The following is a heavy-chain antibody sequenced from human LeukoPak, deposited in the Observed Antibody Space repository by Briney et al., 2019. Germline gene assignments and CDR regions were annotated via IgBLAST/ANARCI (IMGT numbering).Heavy chain of an antibody. CDR1: GGSIGSGGYT. D-gene: IGHD6-19*01. CDR3: ARETTGWYRALDS. CDR2: FYHSGST. V-gene: IGHV4-30-2*01. Sequence: PSQTLSLTCAVSGGSIGSGGYTWSWIRQPPGKGLEWIGYFYHSGSTHYNPSLKSRVTISVDRSGNRISLKLRSVTAADTAVYYCARETTGWYRALDSWGQGSLVTVSS. J-gene: IGHJ4*02.